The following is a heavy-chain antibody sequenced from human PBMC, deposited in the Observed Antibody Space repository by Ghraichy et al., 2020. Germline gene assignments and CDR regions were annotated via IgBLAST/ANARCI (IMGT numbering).Heavy chain of an antibody. Sequence: GGSLRLSCAASGFTFDDYAMHWVRQAPGKGLEWVSGISWNSGSIDYVDSVKGRFTVSRDNAKNSLYLQMNSLRAEDTALYYCAKSPYYYYYYYYMDVWGKGTTVTVSS. V-gene: IGHV3-9*01. CDR3: AKSPYYYYYYYYMDV. CDR2: ISWNSGSI. J-gene: IGHJ6*03. CDR1: GFTFDDYA. D-gene: IGHD1-26*01.